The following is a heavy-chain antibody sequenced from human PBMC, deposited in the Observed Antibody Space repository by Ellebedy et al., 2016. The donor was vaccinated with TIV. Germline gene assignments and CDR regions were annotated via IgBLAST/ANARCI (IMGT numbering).Heavy chain of an antibody. D-gene: IGHD6-19*01. CDR3: ARDKYSSAFFYGLDV. Sequence: GGSLRLXCTASGFNFRTYDIHWVRQAPGKGLEWVAFDSSDGSEEHYADSVKGRFTTSRDKSKTTLYLEMNNLRPEDTAVYYCARDKYSSAFFYGLDVWGQGTTVTVSS. CDR1: GFNFRTYD. J-gene: IGHJ6*02. CDR2: DSSDGSEE. V-gene: IGHV3-30-3*01.